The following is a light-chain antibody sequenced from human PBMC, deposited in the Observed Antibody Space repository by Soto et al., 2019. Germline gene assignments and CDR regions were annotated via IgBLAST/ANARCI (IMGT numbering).Light chain of an antibody. V-gene: IGKV3-15*01. CDR1: QSVGTY. Sequence: EIVMTQSQATLSVSPGERATLSCRASQSVGTYLAWYQQKPGQAPRILIYGASTRAAGISPRFSGGGSGTEFTLTISSLQSEDFAVYHCQQYNDWPRTFGQGTKVGIK. J-gene: IGKJ1*01. CDR2: GAS. CDR3: QQYNDWPRT.